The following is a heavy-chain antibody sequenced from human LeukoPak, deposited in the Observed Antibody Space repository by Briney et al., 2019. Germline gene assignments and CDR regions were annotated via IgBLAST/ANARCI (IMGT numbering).Heavy chain of an antibody. Sequence: GRSLRLSCAASGFNFFTYGVSWVRQAPGQGLEWVSAISSSGVGTYYADSVKGRFTISRDNSKNTVHLQMSSLRAEDTAFYYCARDINYFDYWGQGTLVTVSS. J-gene: IGHJ4*02. V-gene: IGHV3-23*01. CDR1: GFNFFTYG. CDR3: ARDINYFDY. D-gene: IGHD2-15*01. CDR2: ISSSGVGT.